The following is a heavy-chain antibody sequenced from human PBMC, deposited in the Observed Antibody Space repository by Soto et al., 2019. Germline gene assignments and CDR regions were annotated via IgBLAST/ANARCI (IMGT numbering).Heavy chain of an antibody. D-gene: IGHD3-16*02. CDR1: GGSFSGYY. J-gene: IGHJ4*02. CDR3: ARRAHLGELSPPNLDY. Sequence: QVQLQQWGAGLLKPSETLSLTCAVYGGSFSGYYWSWIRQPPGKGLEWIGEINHSGSTNYNPSLTSRVTISVDTSKNQFSLKLSSVTAADTAVYYCARRAHLGELSPPNLDYWGQGTLVTVSS. CDR2: INHSGST. V-gene: IGHV4-34*01.